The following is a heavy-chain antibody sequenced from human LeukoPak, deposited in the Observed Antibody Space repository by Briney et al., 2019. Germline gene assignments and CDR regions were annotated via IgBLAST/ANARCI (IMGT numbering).Heavy chain of an antibody. CDR2: IYHSGST. Sequence: PSETLSLTCTVSGYSISSGYYWGWIRQPPGKGLEWIGSIYHSGSTYYNPSLKSRVTISVDTSKNQFSLKLSSVTAADTAVYYCARRPDDFWSGYGYYFDYWGQGTLVTVSS. V-gene: IGHV4-38-2*02. CDR3: ARRPDDFWSGYGYYFDY. CDR1: GYSISSGYY. J-gene: IGHJ4*02. D-gene: IGHD3-3*01.